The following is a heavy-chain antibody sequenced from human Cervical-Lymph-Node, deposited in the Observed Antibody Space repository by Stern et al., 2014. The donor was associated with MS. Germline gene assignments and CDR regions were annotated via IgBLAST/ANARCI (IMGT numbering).Heavy chain of an antibody. J-gene: IGHJ6*02. V-gene: IGHV1-69*01. CDR2: IIPIFGTP. D-gene: IGHD4-17*01. CDR1: GGTFNNQA. CDR3: ATPSTVIVGGMDV. Sequence: VQLVQSGAEVKQPGSSVKVSCKTSGGTFNNQAINWVRQAPGQGLEGVGGIIPIFGTPNYAQKIQDRVTITADESTSTAYMDLSSLRSEDTAVYYCATPSTVIVGGMDVWGQGTTVTVSS.